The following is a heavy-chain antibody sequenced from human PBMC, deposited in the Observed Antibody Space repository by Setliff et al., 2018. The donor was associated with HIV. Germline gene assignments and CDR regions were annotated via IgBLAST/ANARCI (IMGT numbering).Heavy chain of an antibody. CDR2: ISYDGSRI. V-gene: IGHV3-30*07. Sequence: GGSLRLSCVASGFTFRTFAMHWVRQAPGKGLEWVSVISYDGSRISYADSVKGRFTISRDNAKNSLYLQMNRLRAEDTAVYYCARALSYSGWRTQYFDCWGQGTLVTVSS. D-gene: IGHD6-19*01. CDR1: GFTFRTFA. J-gene: IGHJ4*02. CDR3: ARALSYSGWRTQYFDC.